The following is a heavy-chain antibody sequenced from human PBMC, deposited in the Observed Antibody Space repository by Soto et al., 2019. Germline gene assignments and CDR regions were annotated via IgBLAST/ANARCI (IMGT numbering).Heavy chain of an antibody. Sequence: SETLSLTCTVSGGSISSSDSYWGWIRRPPGKGLEWVGTIDYSGGTTYNPSLESRVTISVDTSKNQFSLRLSFVTAADTAVYYCARGRPLDGYKYYFDYWGQGTLVAVS. V-gene: IGHV4-39*01. J-gene: IGHJ4*02. D-gene: IGHD5-12*01. CDR2: IDYSGGT. CDR3: ARGRPLDGYKYYFDY. CDR1: GGSISSSDSY.